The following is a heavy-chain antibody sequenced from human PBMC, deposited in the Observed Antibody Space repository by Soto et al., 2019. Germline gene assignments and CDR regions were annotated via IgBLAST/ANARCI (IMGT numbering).Heavy chain of an antibody. V-gene: IGHV3-30*18. J-gene: IGHJ5*02. CDR1: GFTFSTSG. CDR2: ISHDGSVT. Sequence: QVQMVESGGGVVQPGTSLRLSCATSGFTFSTSGMHWVRQAPGKGLEWVAMISHDGSVTYYTDSVQGRFTISRDTPKNTLYLQMNSLRDEDTALYYCAKDWGSSGWYNWFDPWGQGTRVTVS. D-gene: IGHD6-13*01. CDR3: AKDWGSSGWYNWFDP.